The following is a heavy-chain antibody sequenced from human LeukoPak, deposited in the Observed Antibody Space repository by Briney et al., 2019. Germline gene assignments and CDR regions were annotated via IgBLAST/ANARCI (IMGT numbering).Heavy chain of an antibody. V-gene: IGHV3-33*06. CDR2: IWYDGSKT. Sequence: PGRSLRLSCAASGFIFSSYGMHWVRQAPGKGLDWVAVIWYDGSKTYYADSVKGRFTISRDNSKNTLYLQMNSLRAEDTAVYYCAKGGYCSGGTCYPMDVWGQGTTVTVSS. CDR1: GFIFSSYG. J-gene: IGHJ6*02. CDR3: AKGGYCSGGTCYPMDV. D-gene: IGHD2-15*01.